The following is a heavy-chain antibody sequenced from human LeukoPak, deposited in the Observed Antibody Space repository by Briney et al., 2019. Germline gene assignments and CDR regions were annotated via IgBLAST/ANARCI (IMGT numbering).Heavy chain of an antibody. CDR1: GYTFSGYY. CDR2: INPNSDT. CDR3: ARDSPGRDYEFDY. J-gene: IGHJ4*01. Sequence: ASVKVSCKASGYTFSGYYINWVRQAPGQGLEWMGWINPNSDTNYAQKFQGRVTLTRDTSISTAYMELSRLRSDDTAVYYCARDSPGRDYEFDYSGQACLVTVSS. D-gene: IGHD4-17*01. V-gene: IGHV1-2*02.